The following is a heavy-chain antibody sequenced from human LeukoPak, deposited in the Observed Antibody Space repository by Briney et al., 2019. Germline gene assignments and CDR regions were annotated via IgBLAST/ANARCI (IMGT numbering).Heavy chain of an antibody. V-gene: IGHV3-23*01. CDR2: ISGGGGST. CDR1: RFTFSTYG. CDR3: ARDKASVRLDY. D-gene: IGHD5/OR15-5a*01. J-gene: IGHJ4*02. Sequence: GGSLRLSCAASRFTFSTYGMSWVRQAPGKGLEWVSSISGGGGSTYYADSVKGRFTISRDNSRNTLYLQMDSLRAEDTAVYYCARDKASVRLDYWGQGTLVTVSS.